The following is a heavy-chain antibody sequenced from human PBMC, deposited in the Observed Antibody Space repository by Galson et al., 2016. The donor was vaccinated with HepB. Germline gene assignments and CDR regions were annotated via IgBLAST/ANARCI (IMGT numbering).Heavy chain of an antibody. J-gene: IGHJ6*04. CDR1: GFTFSFYD. V-gene: IGHV3-13*01. CDR3: ARGKSLWTTPWNYGLDV. Sequence: SLRLSCAASGFTFSFYDMHWVRQVTGEGLEWISAIGTAPGDTYYSTSVKGRFTISRENAKNSLFLHMSSLRAGDTAVYYCARGKSLWTTPWNYGLDVWGKGTTVTVSS. D-gene: IGHD3-10*01. CDR2: IGTAPGDT.